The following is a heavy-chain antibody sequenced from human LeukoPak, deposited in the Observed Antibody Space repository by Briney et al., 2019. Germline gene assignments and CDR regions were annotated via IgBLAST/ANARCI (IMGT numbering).Heavy chain of an antibody. D-gene: IGHD6-13*01. V-gene: IGHV4-4*07. CDR3: ARDPTGYSSSWIFDY. J-gene: IGHJ4*02. Sequence: SETLSLTCTVSGGSISSYYWSWIRQPAGKGLEWIGRIYTSGSANYNPSLKSRVTMSVDTSKNQISLKLSSVTAADTAVYYCARDPTGYSSSWIFDYWGQGTLVTVSS. CDR2: IYTSGSA. CDR1: GGSISSYY.